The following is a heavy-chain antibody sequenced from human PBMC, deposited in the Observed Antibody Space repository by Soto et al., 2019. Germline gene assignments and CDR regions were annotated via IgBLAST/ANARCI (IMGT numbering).Heavy chain of an antibody. V-gene: IGHV4-39*01. CDR2: IYYSGST. Sequence: SEIMTLSFPVLCHSICSLCYYCVWIDRPPGKGLEWIGSIYYSGSTYYNPSLKSRVTISVDTSKNQFSLKLSSVTAADTAVYYCARALILTGYYIHDAFDIWGQGTMVS. CDR3: ARALILTGYYIHDAFDI. CDR1: CHSICSLCYY. D-gene: IGHD3-9*01. J-gene: IGHJ3*02.